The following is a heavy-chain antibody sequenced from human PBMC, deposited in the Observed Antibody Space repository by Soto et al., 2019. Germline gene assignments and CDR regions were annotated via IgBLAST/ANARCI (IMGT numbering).Heavy chain of an antibody. Sequence: GGSLRLSCAASGFTFSSYWMHWVRQAPGKGLVWVSRINSDGSSTSYADSVKGRFTISRDNAKNTLYLQMNSLRAEDTAVYYCARDPVRDYGDYDAYYYYMDVWGKGTTVTVSS. V-gene: IGHV3-74*01. D-gene: IGHD4-17*01. CDR2: INSDGSST. CDR3: ARDPVRDYGDYDAYYYYMDV. CDR1: GFTFSSYW. J-gene: IGHJ6*03.